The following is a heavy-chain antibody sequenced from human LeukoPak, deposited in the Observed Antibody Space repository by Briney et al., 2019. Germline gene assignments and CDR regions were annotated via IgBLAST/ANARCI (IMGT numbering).Heavy chain of an antibody. V-gene: IGHV4-4*09. CDR2: IHTSGST. CDR1: GGSISSYY. CDR3: ARHLSVVGATTGFDY. D-gene: IGHD1-26*01. Sequence: SETLSLTCIVSGGSISSYYWSWIRQPPGKGLEWIGYIHTSGSTNYNPSLKSRVTISVDTSKNQFSLKLSSVTAADTAVYYCARHLSVVGATTGFDYWGQGTLVTVSS. J-gene: IGHJ4*02.